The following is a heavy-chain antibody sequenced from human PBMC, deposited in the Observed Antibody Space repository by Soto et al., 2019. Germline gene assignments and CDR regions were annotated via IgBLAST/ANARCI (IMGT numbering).Heavy chain of an antibody. D-gene: IGHD3-22*01. Sequence: ETLSLTCTVSGGSISTYYWSWIRQPPGKGLEWIGYIYYSGNTNSNPSLKSRITMSVDTSKNQFSLKLSSVTAADTAVYYCARVGSGSFDYWGQGTLVTVSS. CDR2: IYYSGNT. V-gene: IGHV4-59*01. CDR1: GGSISTYY. J-gene: IGHJ4*02. CDR3: ARVGSGSFDY.